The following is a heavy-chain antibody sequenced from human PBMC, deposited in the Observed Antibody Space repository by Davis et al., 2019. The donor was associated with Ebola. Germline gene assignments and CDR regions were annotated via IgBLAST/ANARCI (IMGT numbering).Heavy chain of an antibody. Sequence: GESLKISCAASGFTFTRYSMNWVRQAPGKGLEWVSYISSSSSTIYYADSVKGRFTISRDNAKNSLYLRMNSLRDEDTAVYFCARAGVNSYDSSGYYYDYWGQGTLVTVSS. D-gene: IGHD3-22*01. CDR1: GFTFTRYS. J-gene: IGHJ4*02. CDR2: ISSSSSTI. CDR3: ARAGVNSYDSSGYYYDY. V-gene: IGHV3-48*02.